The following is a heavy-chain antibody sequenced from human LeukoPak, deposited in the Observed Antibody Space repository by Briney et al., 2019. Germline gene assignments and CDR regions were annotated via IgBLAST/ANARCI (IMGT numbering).Heavy chain of an antibody. CDR2: VSGSGGTT. V-gene: IGHV3-23*01. D-gene: IGHD6-6*01. Sequence: GGSLRLSCAASGFSFSNYVMTWVRQAPGKGLEWVSGVSGSGGTTYYADSVKGRFTISRDNPKNTLYLQINSLRAEDTAVYYCAKDLRSTSSRGAIDYWGQGTLVTVSS. CDR1: GFSFSNYV. CDR3: AKDLRSTSSRGAIDY. J-gene: IGHJ4*02.